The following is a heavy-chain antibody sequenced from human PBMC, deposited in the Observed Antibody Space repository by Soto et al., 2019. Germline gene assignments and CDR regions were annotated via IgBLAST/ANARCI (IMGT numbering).Heavy chain of an antibody. CDR2: IYYSGST. D-gene: IGHD2-2*01. J-gene: IGHJ5*02. CDR3: ARAGKDIVVVPAAPPPYNWFDP. Sequence: PSETLSLTCTVSGGSISSGGYYWSWIRQHPGKGLEWIGYIYYSGSTYYNPSLKSRVTISVDTSKNQFSLKLSSVTAADTAVYYCARAGKDIVVVPAAPPPYNWFDPWGQGTQVTVSS. V-gene: IGHV4-31*03. CDR1: GGSISSGGYY.